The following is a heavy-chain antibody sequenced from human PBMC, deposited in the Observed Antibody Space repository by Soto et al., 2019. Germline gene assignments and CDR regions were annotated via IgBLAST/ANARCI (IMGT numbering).Heavy chain of an antibody. CDR2: TYYRSKWYN. Sequence: PSQTLSLTCAISGDSVSSNSAAWNWIRQSPSRGLEWLGRTYYRSKWYNDYAVSVKSRITIIPDTSKNQFSLQLNSVTPEDTAVYYCARAPVGYCSSTSCYSSQGFDSCGQGTLVTVSS. V-gene: IGHV6-1*01. CDR1: GDSVSSNSAA. D-gene: IGHD2-2*01. CDR3: ARAPVGYCSSTSCYSSQGFDS. J-gene: IGHJ4*02.